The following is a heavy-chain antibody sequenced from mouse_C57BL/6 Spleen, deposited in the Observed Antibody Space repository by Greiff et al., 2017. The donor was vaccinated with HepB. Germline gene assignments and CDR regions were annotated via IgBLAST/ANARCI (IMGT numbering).Heavy chain of an antibody. J-gene: IGHJ1*03. CDR1: GYTFTSYW. Sequence: QVQLQQPGAELVKPGASVKLSCKASGYTFTSYWMQWVEQRPGQGLEWIGAIDPSDSYTNYNQKFKGKATLTVCTSSSTAYMQLSSLTSEDSAVYYCARSPTTVWYFDVWGTGTTVTVSS. CDR2: IDPSDSYT. D-gene: IGHD1-1*01. CDR3: ARSPTTVWYFDV. V-gene: IGHV1-50*01.